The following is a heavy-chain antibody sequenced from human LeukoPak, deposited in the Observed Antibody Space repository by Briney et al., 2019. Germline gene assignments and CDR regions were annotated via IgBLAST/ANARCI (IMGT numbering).Heavy chain of an antibody. J-gene: IGHJ4*02. CDR3: ARDRRPIVVVPAAKGFGGY. Sequence: AASVKVSCMASGYTFTSYGISWVRQAPGQGLEWMGWISAYNGNTNYAQKLQGRVTMTTDTSTSTAYMELRSLRSDDTAVYYCARDRRPIVVVPAAKGFGGYWGQGTLVTVSS. CDR1: GYTFTSYG. CDR2: ISAYNGNT. V-gene: IGHV1-18*01. D-gene: IGHD2-2*01.